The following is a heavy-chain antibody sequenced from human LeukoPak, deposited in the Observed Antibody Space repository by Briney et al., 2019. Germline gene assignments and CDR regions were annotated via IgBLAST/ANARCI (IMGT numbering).Heavy chain of an antibody. CDR3: AGPGAARLDY. J-gene: IGHJ4*02. CDR2: MNHSGST. Sequence: SETLSLTCTVSGGSISGYYWSWIRQPPGKGLEWIGEMNHSGSTNYSPSLKSRVTISVDASKNQFSLKLSSVPAADTAVYYCAGPGAARLDYWGQGTLVTVSS. V-gene: IGHV4-34*01. CDR1: GGSISGYY. D-gene: IGHD6-6*01.